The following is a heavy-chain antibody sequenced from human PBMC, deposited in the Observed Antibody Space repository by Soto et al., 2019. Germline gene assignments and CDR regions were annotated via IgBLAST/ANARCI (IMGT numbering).Heavy chain of an antibody. V-gene: IGHV3-66*01. CDR1: GFTVSSNY. CDR2: IYSGGST. Sequence: EVQLVESGGGLVQPGGSLRLSCAASGFTVSSNYMSWVRQAPGKGLEWVSVIYSGGSTYYADSVKGRFTISRDNSKNTLYLQMNSLRAEDTAVYYCASEPRATIFGVVTSDYWGQGTLVTVSS. J-gene: IGHJ4*02. CDR3: ASEPRATIFGVVTSDY. D-gene: IGHD3-3*01.